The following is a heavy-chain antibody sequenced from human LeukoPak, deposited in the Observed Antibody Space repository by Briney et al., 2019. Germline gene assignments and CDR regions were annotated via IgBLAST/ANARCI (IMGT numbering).Heavy chain of an antibody. J-gene: IGHJ4*02. Sequence: GGSLRLSCAASGFTFSSYWMSWVRQAPGKGLEWVSAISGSGGSTYYADSVKGRFTISRDNSKNTLYLQMNSLRAEDTAVYYCVTTIPGYSSGWYPFDYWGQGTLVTVSS. CDR2: ISGSGGST. CDR3: VTTIPGYSSGWYPFDY. CDR1: GFTFSSYW. V-gene: IGHV3-23*01. D-gene: IGHD6-19*01.